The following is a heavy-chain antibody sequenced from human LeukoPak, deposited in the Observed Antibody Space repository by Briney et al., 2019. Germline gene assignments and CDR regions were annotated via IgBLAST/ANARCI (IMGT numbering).Heavy chain of an antibody. J-gene: IGHJ4*02. CDR3: ARGSITGTTNDY. Sequence: ASVKVSCKAFGYTFTSYDINWVRQATGQGLEWMGWMNPNSGNTGYAQKFQGRVTMTRNTSISTAYMELSSLRSEDTAVYYCARGSITGTTNDYWGQGTLVTVSS. D-gene: IGHD1-20*01. V-gene: IGHV1-8*01. CDR1: GYTFTSYD. CDR2: MNPNSGNT.